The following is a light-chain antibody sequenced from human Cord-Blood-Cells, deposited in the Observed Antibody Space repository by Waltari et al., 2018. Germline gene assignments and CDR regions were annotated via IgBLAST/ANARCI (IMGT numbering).Light chain of an antibody. Sequence: SYELTQPLSVSVALGQTARITCGGNNIGSKNVHWYKQKPGQAHVLVIYRDSNRPSGIPERFSGSNSGNTATLTISRAQAGDEADYYCQVWDSSTVFGTGTKVTVL. J-gene: IGLJ1*01. V-gene: IGLV3-9*01. CDR3: QVWDSSTV. CDR1: NIGSKN. CDR2: RDS.